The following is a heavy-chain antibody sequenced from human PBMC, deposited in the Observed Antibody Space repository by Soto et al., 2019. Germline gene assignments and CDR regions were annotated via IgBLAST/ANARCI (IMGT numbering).Heavy chain of an antibody. CDR3: ARDPPTATGSLDI. D-gene: IGHD4-17*01. Sequence: PSQTLSLTCAISGDSVSSNSAAWNWIRQSPSRGLEWLGRTYYRSKWYNDYAVSVQRRISINPDTSKNQFSLQLNSVTPEDTAVYYCARDPPTATGSLDIWGQGTMVTVSS. V-gene: IGHV6-1*01. J-gene: IGHJ3*02. CDR2: TYYRSKWYN. CDR1: GDSVSSNSAA.